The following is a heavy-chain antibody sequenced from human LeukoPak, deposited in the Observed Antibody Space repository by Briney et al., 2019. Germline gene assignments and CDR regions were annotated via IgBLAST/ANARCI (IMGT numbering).Heavy chain of an antibody. V-gene: IGHV4-59*08. CDR1: GGSISSYY. D-gene: IGHD5-24*01. CDR3: ARGAGAGYKLQPFDY. J-gene: IGHJ4*02. Sequence: SETLSLTCTVSGGSISSYYWSWIRQPPGKGLEWLGYIYYSGSTKYNPSLKSRVSISVDTSKNQFSLKLSSVTAADTAVYYCARGAGAGYKLQPFDYWGQGTLVTVSS. CDR2: IYYSGST.